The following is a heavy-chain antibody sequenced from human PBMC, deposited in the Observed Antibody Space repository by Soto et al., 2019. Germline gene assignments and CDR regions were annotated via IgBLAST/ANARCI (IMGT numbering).Heavy chain of an antibody. CDR1: GASISTPGSY. Sequence: SETLSLTCTVSGASISTPGSYWGWVRQSPGTGLQWIGSVYYTGDTYYSPSFKSRVAMSVDTSKNQFSMTLISVTAADTAVYYCARAGAITHPFDHWGRGTLVTVSS. J-gene: IGHJ4*02. CDR2: VYYTGDT. CDR3: ARAGAITHPFDH. V-gene: IGHV4-39*07. D-gene: IGHD3-10*01.